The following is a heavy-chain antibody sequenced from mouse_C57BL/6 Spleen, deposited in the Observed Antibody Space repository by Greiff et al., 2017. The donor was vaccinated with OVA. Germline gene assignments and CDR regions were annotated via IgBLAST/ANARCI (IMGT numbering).Heavy chain of an antibody. J-gene: IGHJ4*01. D-gene: IGHD2-5*01. CDR3: ARHRGYSNYGYAMDY. Sequence: VKLVESGPGLVAPSQSLSITCTVSGFSLTSYGVHWVRQPPGKGLEWLVVIWSDGSTTYNSALKSRLSISEDNSKSQVFLKMNSLQTDDTAMYYCARHRGYSNYGYAMDYWGQGTSVTVSS. CDR2: IWSDGST. CDR1: GFSLTSYG. V-gene: IGHV2-6-1*01.